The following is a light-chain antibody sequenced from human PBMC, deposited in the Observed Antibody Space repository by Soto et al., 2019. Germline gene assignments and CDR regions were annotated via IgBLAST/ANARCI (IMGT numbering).Light chain of an antibody. CDR3: QKYSSVPV. V-gene: IGKV1-27*01. CDR2: AAS. J-gene: IGKJ3*01. Sequence: DIQMTQSPTSLSASVGDRVTITCRASQDIRNFVAWYQQKPGKAPKLLIYAASTLQSGVPSRFSGSGSGTDFTLNINSLQPEDVATSSRQKYSSVPVFGPGTKVEIK. CDR1: QDIRNF.